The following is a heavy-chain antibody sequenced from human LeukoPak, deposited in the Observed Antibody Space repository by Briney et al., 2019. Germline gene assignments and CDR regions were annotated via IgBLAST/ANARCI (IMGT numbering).Heavy chain of an antibody. D-gene: IGHD3-3*01. CDR2: IIPIFGTA. CDR1: GGTFSSYT. CDR3: ARVEYDFWSGKAGRGYYYYYMDV. V-gene: IGHV1-69*05. Sequence: GASVKVSCKASGGTFSSYTISWVRQAPGQGLEWMGGIIPIFGTANYAQKFQGRVTITTDESTSTAYMELSSLRSEDTAVYYCARVEYDFWSGKAGRGYYYYYMDVWGKGTTVTVSS. J-gene: IGHJ6*03.